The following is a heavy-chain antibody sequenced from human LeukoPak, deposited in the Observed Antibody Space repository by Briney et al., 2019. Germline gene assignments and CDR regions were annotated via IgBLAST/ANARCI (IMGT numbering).Heavy chain of an antibody. V-gene: IGHV4-30-2*01. J-gene: IGHJ3*02. CDR3: ARGMMGDAFDI. D-gene: IGHD1-26*01. CDR1: GGSISSGGYY. Sequence: SQTLSLTCTVSGGSISSGGYYWSWIRQPPGKGLEWIGEINHSGSTNYNPSLKSRVTISVDTSKTQFSLKLSSVTAADTAAYYCARGMMGDAFDIWGQGTMVTVSS. CDR2: INHSGST.